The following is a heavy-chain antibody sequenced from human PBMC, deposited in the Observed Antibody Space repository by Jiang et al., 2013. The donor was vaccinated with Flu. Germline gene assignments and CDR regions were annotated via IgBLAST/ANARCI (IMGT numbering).Heavy chain of an antibody. J-gene: IGHJ5*02. CDR3: ARAGGGMTTWTGNYFDP. V-gene: IGHV6-1*01. CDR1: GDSVSSNSAA. Sequence: QTLSLTCAISGDSVSSNSAAWNWIRQSPSRGLEWLGRTYYRSKWYNDYAVSVKSRITINPDTTKNQFSLQLNSVTPEDTAVYYCARAGGGMTTWTGNYFDPWGQGTLVTVSP. CDR2: TYYRSKWYN. D-gene: IGHD3/OR15-3a*01.